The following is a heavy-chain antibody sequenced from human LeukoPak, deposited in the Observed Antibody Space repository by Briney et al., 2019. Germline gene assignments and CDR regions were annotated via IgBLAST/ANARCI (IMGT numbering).Heavy chain of an antibody. CDR2: MSPNSGNT. D-gene: IGHD4-11*01. CDR3: ARDYSNYVYYYYGMDV. V-gene: IGHV1-8*01. J-gene: IGHJ6*02. CDR1: GYTFTNYD. Sequence: ASVKVSCKASGYTFTNYDINWVRQATGQGLEWMGWMSPNSGNTGYAQKFQGRVTITADESTSTAYMELSSLRSEDTAVYYCARDYSNYVYYYYGMDVWGQGTTVTVSS.